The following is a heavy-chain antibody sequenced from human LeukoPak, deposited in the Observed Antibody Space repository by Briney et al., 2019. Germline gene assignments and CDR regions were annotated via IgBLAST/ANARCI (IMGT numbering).Heavy chain of an antibody. J-gene: IGHJ4*02. CDR2: IIPILGIA. D-gene: IGHD2-21*02. V-gene: IGHV1-69*04. Sequence: SVKVSCKASGGTFSSYAISWVRQAPGQGLGWMGRIIPILGIANYAQKFQGRVTITADKSTSTAYMELSSLRSEDTAVYYCARSLVVTAPFDYWGQGTLVTVSS. CDR3: ARSLVVTAPFDY. CDR1: GGTFSSYA.